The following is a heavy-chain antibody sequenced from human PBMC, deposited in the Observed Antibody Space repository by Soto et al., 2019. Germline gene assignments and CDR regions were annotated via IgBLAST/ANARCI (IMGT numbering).Heavy chain of an antibody. CDR2: IKSKTDGGSI. Sequence: VQLVESGGGLVMPGGSLRLSCAASGFIFSNGWMNWVRQAPGKGLEWVGRIKSKTDGGSIDYAAPVKGRFTISRDDSKNTLYLQMNSLKTEDTAVYYCTTSGGSTWPPYWGQGTQVTVPS. J-gene: IGHJ4*02. V-gene: IGHV3-15*07. D-gene: IGHD6-13*01. CDR3: TTSGGSTWPPY. CDR1: GFIFSNGW.